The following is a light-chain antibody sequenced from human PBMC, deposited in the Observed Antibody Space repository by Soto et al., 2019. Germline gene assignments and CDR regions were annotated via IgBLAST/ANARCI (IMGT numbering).Light chain of an antibody. Sequence: DIQMTQSPSTLSGSVGDRVTITCRASQTISSWLAWYQQKPGKAPKLLIYKASTLKSGVPSRFSGSGSGTEFTLTISSLRPDDFATYYCQHYDTFPYTFGQGTRLEIK. CDR3: QHYDTFPYT. V-gene: IGKV1-5*03. CDR1: QTISSW. CDR2: KAS. J-gene: IGKJ5*01.